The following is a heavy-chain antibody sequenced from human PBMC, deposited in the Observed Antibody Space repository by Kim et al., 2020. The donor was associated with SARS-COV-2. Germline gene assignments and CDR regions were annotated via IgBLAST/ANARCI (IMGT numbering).Heavy chain of an antibody. Sequence: GGSLRLSYAASGFTFTNYAMNWVRQAPGKGLEWVSTTSDGGGGTYYADSVKGRFTISRDNAETSLYLQMNSLRAEDTAVYYCAKAAQASYCLGYLGQ. CDR3: AKAAQASYCLGY. V-gene: IGHV3-23*01. CDR1: GFTFTNYA. CDR2: TSDGGGGT. D-gene: IGHD2-8*02. J-gene: IGHJ4*02.